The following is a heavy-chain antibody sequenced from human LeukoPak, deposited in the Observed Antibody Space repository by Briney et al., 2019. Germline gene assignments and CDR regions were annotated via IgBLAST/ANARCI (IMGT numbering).Heavy chain of an antibody. D-gene: IGHD3-3*02. CDR3: AKTFLSTLYYFDY. CDR1: GLTFYTYA. Sequence: GGSLRLSCEVSGLTFYTYAMSWVRQAPGKGLEWVSAISGRDGRTYYSDSVKGRFTISRDNSQNTLYLQMDSLRAEDTAVYYCAKTFLSTLYYFDYWGQGTLVTVSS. V-gene: IGHV3-23*01. CDR2: ISGRDGRT. J-gene: IGHJ4*02.